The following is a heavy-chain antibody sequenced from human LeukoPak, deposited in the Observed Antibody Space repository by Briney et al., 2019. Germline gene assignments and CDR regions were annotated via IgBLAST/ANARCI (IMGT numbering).Heavy chain of an antibody. D-gene: IGHD1-1*01. CDR1: GFTFDDYT. J-gene: IGHJ4*02. V-gene: IGHV3-43*01. CDR2: ISWDGGST. Sequence: GGSLRLSCSASGFTFDDYTMHWVRQAPGKGLEWVSLISWDGGSTYYADSVKGRFTISRDNRKNSLYLQMNSLRTEDTALYYCAKDKLERRWGFDFDYWGQGSLVTVSS. CDR3: AKDKLERRWGFDFDY.